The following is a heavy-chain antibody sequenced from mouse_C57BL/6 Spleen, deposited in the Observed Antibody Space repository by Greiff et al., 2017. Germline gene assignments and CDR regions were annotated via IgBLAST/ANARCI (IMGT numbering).Heavy chain of an antibody. CDR3: ASRGVMVKRYFDV. Sequence: QVQLQQSGAELVKPGASVKISCKASGYAFSSYWMNWVKQRPGKGLEWIGQIYPGDGDTNYNGKFKGKATLTADKSSSTAYMQLSSLTSEDSAVYFCASRGVMVKRYFDVWGTGTTVTVSS. V-gene: IGHV1-80*01. CDR2: IYPGDGDT. CDR1: GYAFSSYW. D-gene: IGHD2-1*01. J-gene: IGHJ1*03.